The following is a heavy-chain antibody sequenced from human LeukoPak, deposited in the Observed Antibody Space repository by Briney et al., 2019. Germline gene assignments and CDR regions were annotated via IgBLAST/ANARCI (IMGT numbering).Heavy chain of an antibody. D-gene: IGHD3-10*01. J-gene: IGHJ4*02. CDR2: IYTSGSP. Sequence: SETLSLTCTVSGGSISSYYWSWIRQPAGKGLEWIGRIYTSGSPNYNPSLKSRVTMSVDTSKNQFSLKLSSVTAADTAVYYCAREPSYYYGSGSYHYFDYWGQGTLVTVSS. V-gene: IGHV4-4*07. CDR1: GGSISSYY. CDR3: AREPSYYYGSGSYHYFDY.